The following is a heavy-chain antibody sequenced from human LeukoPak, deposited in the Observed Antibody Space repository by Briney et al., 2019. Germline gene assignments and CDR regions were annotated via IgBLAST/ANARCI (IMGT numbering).Heavy chain of an antibody. CDR1: GSTFSSHT. Sequence: HPGGSLRLSCAASGSTFSSHTMNWVRQAPGKGLEWVSYISSTSSVIYYADSVKGRFTISRDNAKSSLYLQMNSLRAEDTAVYYCARNLPAADYWGQGTLVTVSS. D-gene: IGHD2-2*01. CDR2: ISSTSSVI. J-gene: IGHJ4*02. V-gene: IGHV3-48*04. CDR3: ARNLPAADY.